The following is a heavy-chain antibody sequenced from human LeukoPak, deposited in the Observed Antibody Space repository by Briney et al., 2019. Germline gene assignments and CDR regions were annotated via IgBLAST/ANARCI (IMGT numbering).Heavy chain of an antibody. J-gene: IGHJ4*02. CDR3: ARDNGASLDY. D-gene: IGHD1-26*01. CDR1: GGSISSYY. CDR2: IYYSGST. Sequence: PSETLSLTCTVSGGSISSYYWSWIRQPPGKGLEWIGYIYYSGSTNYNPSLKSRVTISVDTSKNQFSLKLSSVTAADTAVYYCARDNGASLDYWGQGTLVTVSS. V-gene: IGHV4-59*01.